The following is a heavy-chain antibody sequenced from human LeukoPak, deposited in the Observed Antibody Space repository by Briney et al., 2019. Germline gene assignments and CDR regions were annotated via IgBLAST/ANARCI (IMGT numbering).Heavy chain of an antibody. CDR3: AGDQSSDFWSGYYYFDY. CDR1: GFTFSSYE. CDR2: ISSSGSTI. V-gene: IGHV3-48*03. Sequence: GGSLRLSCAASGFTFSSYEMNWVRQAPGKGLEWVSYISSSGSTIYYADSVKGRFTISRDNAKNSLYLQMNSLRAEDTAVYYCAGDQSSDFWSGYYYFDYWGQGTLVTVSS. J-gene: IGHJ4*02. D-gene: IGHD3-3*01.